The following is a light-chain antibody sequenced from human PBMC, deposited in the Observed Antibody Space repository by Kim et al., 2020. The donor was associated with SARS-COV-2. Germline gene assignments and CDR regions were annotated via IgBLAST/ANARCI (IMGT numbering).Light chain of an antibody. CDR2: DEA. J-gene: IGLJ2*01. Sequence: ALGQTVRITCQGNTLRSYYASWYQQKPGPAPILVIFDEANRPSGIADRFSGSSSGNTASLTITGALAEDEADYYCASRDIAGNHVLFGGGTQLTVL. CDR1: TLRSYY. V-gene: IGLV3-19*01. CDR3: ASRDIAGNHVL.